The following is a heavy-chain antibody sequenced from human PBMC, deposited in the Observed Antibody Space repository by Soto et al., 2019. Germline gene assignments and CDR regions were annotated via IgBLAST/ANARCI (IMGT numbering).Heavy chain of an antibody. Sequence: QVQLQESGPGLVKPSETLSLTCTVPGGSISSYYWSWIRQPPGKGLEWIGYIYYSGSTNYNPSLTSRVTISVDTSKNQFSLKLSSVTAADTAVYHCARVVGGVVPPASYYHYYGMDVWGQGTTVTVSS. J-gene: IGHJ6*02. CDR2: IYYSGST. V-gene: IGHV4-59*01. CDR3: ARVVGGVVPPASYYHYYGMDV. CDR1: GGSISSYY. D-gene: IGHD2-2*01.